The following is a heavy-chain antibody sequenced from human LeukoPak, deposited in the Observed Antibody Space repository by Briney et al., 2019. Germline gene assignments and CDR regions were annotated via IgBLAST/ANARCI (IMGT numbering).Heavy chain of an antibody. V-gene: IGHV4-59*01. CDR2: IYYSGST. D-gene: IGHD1-26*01. CDR1: GGSISSYY. J-gene: IGHJ3*02. CDR3: ARKIVGASDAFDI. Sequence: SSETLSLTCTVSGGSISSYYWSWIRKPPGEGLEWIGYIYYSGSTNYNPSLKSRVTISVDTSKNQFSLKLSSVTAADTAVYYCARKIVGASDAFDIWGQGTMVTVSS.